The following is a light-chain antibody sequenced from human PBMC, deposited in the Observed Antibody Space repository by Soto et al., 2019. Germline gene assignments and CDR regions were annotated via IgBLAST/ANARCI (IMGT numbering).Light chain of an antibody. J-gene: IGLJ1*01. CDR1: SSDVGAYNY. V-gene: IGLV2-14*01. Sequence: QSVLTKPAYVSVLPGQWIAISCNGTSSDVGAYNYVSWYQQHPAKAPKLMIYDVTNRPSGVSDRFSGSKSGNTASLTISGLQAEDEADYYCISYTTSSTYVFGSGTKVTVL. CDR2: DVT. CDR3: ISYTTSSTYV.